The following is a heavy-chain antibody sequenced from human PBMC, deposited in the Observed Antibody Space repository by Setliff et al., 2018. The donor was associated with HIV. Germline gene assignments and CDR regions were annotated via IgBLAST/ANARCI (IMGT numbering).Heavy chain of an antibody. J-gene: IGHJ6*03. D-gene: IGHD3-3*01. Sequence: GGSLRLSCAASGFTLNTYAMNWVRQAPGKGLEWVSTISGSGASTYYADSVKGRFTVSRDNSKSTLYLQMNSLRAEDTATYYCARGTDYDLWTYYYYMDVWGKGTTVTVSS. CDR1: GFTLNTYA. CDR2: ISGSGAST. CDR3: ARGTDYDLWTYYYYMDV. V-gene: IGHV3-23*01.